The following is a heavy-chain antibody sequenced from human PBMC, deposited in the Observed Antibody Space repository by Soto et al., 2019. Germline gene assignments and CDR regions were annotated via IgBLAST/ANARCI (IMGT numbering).Heavy chain of an antibody. V-gene: IGHV3-23*01. D-gene: IGHD3-10*01. CDR3: AKDDVITMVRGDLLGYFDY. Sequence: EVQLLESGGGLVQPGGSLRLSCAASGFTFSSYAMSWVRQAPGKGLEWVSAISGSGGSTYYADSVKGLFTISRDNSKNTLYMQMNSRRVEDTAVYYCAKDDVITMVRGDLLGYFDYCGQGTLVTVSS. J-gene: IGHJ4*02. CDR2: ISGSGGST. CDR1: GFTFSSYA.